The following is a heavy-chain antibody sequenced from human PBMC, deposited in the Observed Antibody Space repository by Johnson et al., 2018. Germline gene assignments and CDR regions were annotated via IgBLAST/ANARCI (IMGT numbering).Heavy chain of an antibody. CDR1: GGTFRNYS. D-gene: IGHD2-15*01. CDR2: IIPVLEIA. V-gene: IGHV1-69*02. J-gene: IGHJ1*01. Sequence: QVQLVESGAEVKKPGSSXKVSCKASGGTFRNYSIIWLRQAPGQGLEWMGRIIPVLEIANYALSFQGRVTITADKSTSTAYMALSSLRSEDTAMYYCASGPCNDGRCYPTLFQDWGQGTLVTVSS. CDR3: ASGPCNDGRCYPTLFQD.